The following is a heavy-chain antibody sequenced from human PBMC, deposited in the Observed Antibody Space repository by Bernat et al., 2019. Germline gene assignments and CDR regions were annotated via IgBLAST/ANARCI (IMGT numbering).Heavy chain of an antibody. CDR1: GFTFSSYG. Sequence: EVQLLESGGGLIQPGGSLRLSCAASGFTFSSYGMSWVRQAPGKGLEWVSAIRDDGSNTHYADSVKGRFTISRDNSKNTLYLEMNSLRAEDTAVYYCAKRSGSYIDYWGQGTLVTVSS. CDR3: AKRSGSYIDY. V-gene: IGHV3-23*01. J-gene: IGHJ4*02. CDR2: IRDDGSNT. D-gene: IGHD1-26*01.